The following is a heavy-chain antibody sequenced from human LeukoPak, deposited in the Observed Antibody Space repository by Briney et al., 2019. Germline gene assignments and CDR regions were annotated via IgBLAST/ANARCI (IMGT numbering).Heavy chain of an antibody. J-gene: IGHJ4*02. Sequence: GGSLRLSCAASGFTFSNYAMNWVRQAPGKGLEWVSGISGSSGTINYAAPVKGRFTISRDNSRNTLYLQMNSLRADDTAVYYCAKRLGDPRAFDYWGQRTLVTVSS. CDR3: AKRLGDPRAFDY. V-gene: IGHV3-23*01. CDR1: GFTFSNYA. CDR2: ISGSSGTI. D-gene: IGHD2-21*02.